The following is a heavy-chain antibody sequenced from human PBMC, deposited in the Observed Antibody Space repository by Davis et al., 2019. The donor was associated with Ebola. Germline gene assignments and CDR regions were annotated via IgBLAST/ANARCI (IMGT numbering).Heavy chain of an antibody. CDR2: IRSKAYGGTT. V-gene: IGHV3-49*04. CDR3: TRDALLWFRETDY. Sequence: GESLKISCTASGFTFGDHAMSWVRQAPGKGLEWVGFIRSKAYGGTTEYAASVKGRFTISRDDSKSIAYLQMNSLKTEDTAVYYCTRDALLWFRETDYWGQGTLVTVSS. D-gene: IGHD3-10*01. J-gene: IGHJ4*02. CDR1: GFTFGDHA.